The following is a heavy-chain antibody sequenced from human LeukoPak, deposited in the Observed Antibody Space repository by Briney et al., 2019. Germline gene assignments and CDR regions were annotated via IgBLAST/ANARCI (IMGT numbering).Heavy chain of an antibody. D-gene: IGHD3-10*01. J-gene: IGHJ4*02. V-gene: IGHV1-18*01. CDR3: ARDRDYYYGSGSYYNDLDY. CDR2: ISAYNGNT. CDR1: GYTFTSYG. Sequence: ASVKVSCKASGYTFTSYGISWVRQAPGQGLEWMGWISAYNGNTNYAQKLQGRVTVTTDTSTSTAYMELRSLRSDDTAVYYCARDRDYYYGSGSYYNDLDYWGQGTLVTVSS.